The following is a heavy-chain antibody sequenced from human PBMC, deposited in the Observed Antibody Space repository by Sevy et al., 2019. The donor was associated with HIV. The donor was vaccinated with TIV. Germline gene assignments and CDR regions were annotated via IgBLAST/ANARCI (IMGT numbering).Heavy chain of an antibody. CDR1: GFTFSSYA. D-gene: IGHD2-15*01. CDR2: ISYDGSNK. CDR3: ARGPIVVVVAATPGYYFDY. J-gene: IGHJ4*02. V-gene: IGHV3-30-3*01. Sequence: GGSLRLSCAASGFTFSSYAMHWVRQAPGKGLEWVAVISYDGSNKYYADSVKGRFTISRDNSKNTLYLQMNSLRAEDTAVYYCARGPIVVVVAATPGYYFDYWGQGTLVTVSS.